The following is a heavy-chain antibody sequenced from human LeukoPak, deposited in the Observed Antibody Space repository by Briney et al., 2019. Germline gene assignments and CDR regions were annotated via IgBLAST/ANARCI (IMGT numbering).Heavy chain of an antibody. CDR2: INPNSGGT. V-gene: IGHV1-2*02. CDR3: ARGAGIGDGMDV. CDR1: GYTFTGYY. D-gene: IGHD2-15*01. Sequence: ASVKLSFKASGYTFTGYYMHWVRQAPGQGLEWMGWINPNSGGTNYAQKFQGRVTMTRDTSISTAYMELSRLRSDDTAVYYCARGAGIGDGMDVWGQGTTVTVSS. J-gene: IGHJ6*02.